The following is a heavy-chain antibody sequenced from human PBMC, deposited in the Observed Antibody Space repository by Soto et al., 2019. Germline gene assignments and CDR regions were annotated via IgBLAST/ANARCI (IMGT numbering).Heavy chain of an antibody. CDR1: GFSLSTSGLG. Sequence: QITLKESGPALVKPTQTLTLTCTFSGFSLSTSGLGVGWIRQPPGKALEWLAVIYWGDSKHYSPPLESRLTITKDTSKNQVVLTMTNMDPVDKATYFCAHKGYGDYPLDYWGQGTLVTVSS. D-gene: IGHD4-17*01. V-gene: IGHV2-5*02. CDR3: AHKGYGDYPLDY. CDR2: IYWGDSK. J-gene: IGHJ4*02.